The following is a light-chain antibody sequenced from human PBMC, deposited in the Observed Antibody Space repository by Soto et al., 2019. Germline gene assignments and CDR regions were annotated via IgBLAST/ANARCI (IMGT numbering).Light chain of an antibody. V-gene: IGKV3-11*01. CDR3: QQSYSTPRYT. CDR2: EAS. CDR1: QSVGNN. Sequence: EIVLTQSPATLSLSPGERATLSCRASQSVGNNLAWYQQKPGQAPGLLIYEASTRATGIPARFSGSGSGTDFTLTISSLEPEDFATYYCQQSYSTPRYTFGQGTKLEIK. J-gene: IGKJ2*01.